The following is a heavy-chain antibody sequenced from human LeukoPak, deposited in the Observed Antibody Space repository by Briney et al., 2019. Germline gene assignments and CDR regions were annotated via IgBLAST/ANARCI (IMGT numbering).Heavy chain of an antibody. CDR3: ARADYYSSGVKGYYYYYYMDV. D-gene: IGHD3-22*01. J-gene: IGHJ6*03. V-gene: IGHV4-59*01. CDR1: GGSIRSYY. CDR2: IYYSGST. Sequence: SETLSLTCTVSGGSIRSYYWSWIRQPPGKGLVWIGYIYYSGSTNYNPSLKSRVTISVDTSKNQFSLKLSSVTAADTAVYYCARADYYSSGVKGYYYYYYMDVWGKGTTVTVSS.